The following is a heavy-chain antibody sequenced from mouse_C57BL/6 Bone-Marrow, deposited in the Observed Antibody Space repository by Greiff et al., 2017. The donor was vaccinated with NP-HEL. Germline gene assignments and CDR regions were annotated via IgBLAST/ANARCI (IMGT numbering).Heavy chain of an antibody. CDR1: GYTFTTYP. V-gene: IGHV1-47*01. D-gene: IGHD1-1*01. CDR3: ALITTGVAPYAMDY. J-gene: IGHJ4*01. CDR2: FHPYNDDT. Sequence: VKLQQSGAELVKPGASVKMSCKASGYTFTTYPIEWLKQNHGKSLEWIGNFHPYNDDTKYNEKFKGKATLTVEKSSSTVYLELSRLTSDDSAVYYCALITTGVAPYAMDYWGQGTSVTVSS.